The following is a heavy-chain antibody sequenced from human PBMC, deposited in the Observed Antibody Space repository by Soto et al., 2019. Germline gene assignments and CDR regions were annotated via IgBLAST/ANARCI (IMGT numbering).Heavy chain of an antibody. CDR2: ISSSSYI. CDR3: ARYSSAPYYGMDV. V-gene: IGHV3-21*01. J-gene: IGHJ6*02. D-gene: IGHD2-21*01. CDR1: GFTFSSYN. Sequence: GGSLRLSCAASGFTFSSYNMNWVRQAPGKGLEWVSSISSSSYIYYADSVKGRFTISRDNAKNSLYLQMNSLRAEDTAVYYCARYSSAPYYGMDVWGQGITVTVSS.